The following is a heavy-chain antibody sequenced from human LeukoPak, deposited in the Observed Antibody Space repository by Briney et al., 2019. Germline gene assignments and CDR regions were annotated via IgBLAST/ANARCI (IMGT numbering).Heavy chain of an antibody. CDR3: ARVGGYCSGGSCYSIKHGGSFDL. D-gene: IGHD2-15*01. V-gene: IGHV3-33*01. CDR2: IWYDGSNK. CDR1: GFTFSSYG. J-gene: IGHJ2*01. Sequence: GRSLRLSCAASGFTFSSYGTHWVRQAPGKGLEWVAVIWYDGSNKYYADSVKGRFTISRDNSKNTLYLQMNSLRAEDTAVYYCARVGGYCSGGSCYSIKHGGSFDLWGRGTLVTVSS.